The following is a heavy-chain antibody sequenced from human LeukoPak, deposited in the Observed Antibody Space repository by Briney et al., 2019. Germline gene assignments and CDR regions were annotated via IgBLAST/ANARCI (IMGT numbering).Heavy chain of an antibody. CDR1: GYTFTSYY. J-gene: IGHJ3*02. CDR2: INPSGGST. V-gene: IGHV1-46*01. Sequence: GASVKVSCKASGYTFTSYYMHWVRQAPGQGLEWMGIINPSGGSTSYAQKFQGRVTMTRDTSTSTVYMELSSLRSEDTAVYYCASNLVVVVAATYAFDIWGQGTMVTVSS. D-gene: IGHD2-15*01. CDR3: ASNLVVVVAATYAFDI.